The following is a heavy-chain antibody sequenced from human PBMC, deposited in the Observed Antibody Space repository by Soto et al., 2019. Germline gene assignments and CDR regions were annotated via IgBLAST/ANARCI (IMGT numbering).Heavy chain of an antibody. CDR2: IYYSGST. Sequence: PSETMSLTCTVSGCSISSGDYYWSWIRQPPGKGLEWIGYIYYSGSTYYNPSLKSRVTISVDTSKNQFSLKLSSVTAADTAVYYCAREPSPYYYDSSGYYRWFDPWGQGTLVTVSS. D-gene: IGHD3-22*01. V-gene: IGHV4-30-4*01. CDR1: GCSISSGDYY. CDR3: AREPSPYYYDSSGYYRWFDP. J-gene: IGHJ5*02.